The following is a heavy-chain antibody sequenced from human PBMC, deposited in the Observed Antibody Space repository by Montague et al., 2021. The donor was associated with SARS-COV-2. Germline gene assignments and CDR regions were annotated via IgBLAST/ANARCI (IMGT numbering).Heavy chain of an antibody. CDR1: GAYIGGSFSY. J-gene: IGHJ4*02. CDR3: AGYRVGTMVDS. D-gene: IGHD1-1*01. Sequence: SETLSLTCTVPGAYIGGSFSYWGWIRQPPGKGLDGIGCISYSASSFYNPSLRSRVTISEDTSRNQFSLKVTSVTAADTAVYYCAGYRVGTMVDSWGPGTLVTVAS. CDR2: ISYSASS. V-gene: IGHV4-39*01.